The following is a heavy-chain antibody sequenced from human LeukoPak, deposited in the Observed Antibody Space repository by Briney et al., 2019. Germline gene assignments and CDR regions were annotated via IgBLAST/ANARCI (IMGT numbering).Heavy chain of an antibody. CDR1: GGTFSSYA. CDR3: ITGYYGSGRQEPIDY. Sequence: ASVKVSCKASGGTFSSYAISWVRQATGQGLEWMGWMNPNSGNTGYAQKFQGRVTMTRNTSISTAYMELSSLRSEDTAVYYCITGYYGSGRQEPIDYWGQGTLVTVSS. D-gene: IGHD3-10*01. V-gene: IGHV1-8*02. J-gene: IGHJ4*02. CDR2: MNPNSGNT.